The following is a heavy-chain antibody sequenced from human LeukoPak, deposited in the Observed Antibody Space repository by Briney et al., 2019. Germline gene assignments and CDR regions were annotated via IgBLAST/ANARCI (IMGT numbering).Heavy chain of an antibody. D-gene: IGHD1-26*01. CDR2: IRYDGSNK. Sequence: GGSLRLSCAASGFTFSSYGMHWVRQAPGKGLEWVAFIRYDGSNKYYADSVKGRFTISRDNSKNTLYLQMNSLRAEDTAVYYCAKDRDVVGATSMDVWGKGTTVTVSS. CDR3: AKDRDVVGATSMDV. V-gene: IGHV3-30*02. J-gene: IGHJ6*03. CDR1: GFTFSSYG.